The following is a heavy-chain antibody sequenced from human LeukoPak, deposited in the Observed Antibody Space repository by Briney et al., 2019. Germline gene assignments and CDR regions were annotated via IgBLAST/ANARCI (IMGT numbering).Heavy chain of an antibody. J-gene: IGHJ3*02. V-gene: IGHV3-15*01. D-gene: IGHD2-2*01. CDR1: GFTFSNAW. Sequence: GGSLRLYCAASGFTFSNAWMSWVRQAPGKGLEWVGRIKSKTDGGTTDYAATVKGRFTISRDDSKNTLYLQMNSLKTEDTAVYYCTTRRDCSSTSCYGHAFDIWGQGTMVTVSS. CDR3: TTRRDCSSTSCYGHAFDI. CDR2: IKSKTDGGTT.